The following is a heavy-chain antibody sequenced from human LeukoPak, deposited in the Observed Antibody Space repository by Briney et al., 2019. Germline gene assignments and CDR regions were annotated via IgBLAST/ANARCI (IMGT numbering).Heavy chain of an antibody. Sequence: GGSLRLSCAASGFTFRTYAMSWVRQAPGKGLEWVSIISGRDGYTHYADAVKGRFTISRDNAKNSLYLQMNSLRAEDTAVYYCARVLQNSDSSGYYFDYWGQGTLVTVSS. CDR3: ARVLQNSDSSGYYFDY. D-gene: IGHD3-22*01. J-gene: IGHJ4*02. CDR2: ISGRDGYT. CDR1: GFTFRTYA. V-gene: IGHV3-21*01.